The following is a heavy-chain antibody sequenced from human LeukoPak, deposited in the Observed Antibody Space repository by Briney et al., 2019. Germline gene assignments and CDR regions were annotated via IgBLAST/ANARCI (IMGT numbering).Heavy chain of an antibody. J-gene: IGHJ4*02. CDR3: ARDRLVGATTPLY. Sequence: GGSLRLSCAASGFTFGTYGMHWVRQAPGKGLEWVAVIWYDGSDKYYADSVKGRFTISRDNSKNSLYLQMNSLRAEDTAVYYCARDRLVGATTPLYWGQGTLVTVSS. D-gene: IGHD1-26*01. V-gene: IGHV3-33*01. CDR1: GFTFGTYG. CDR2: IWYDGSDK.